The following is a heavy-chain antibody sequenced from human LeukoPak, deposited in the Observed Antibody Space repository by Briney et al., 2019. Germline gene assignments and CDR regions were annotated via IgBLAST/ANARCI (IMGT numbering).Heavy chain of an antibody. CDR3: AAGYTSGLSAY. V-gene: IGHV3-11*01. CDR2: ISSTSTTI. J-gene: IGHJ4*02. D-gene: IGHD6-19*01. Sequence: GGSLRLSCAASGFTFSDYFMGWIRQAPGTGLEWVSYISSTSTTIYYADSVKGRFTISRDNAKNSMFLQMNSLRADDTAVYCCAAGYTSGLSAYWGQGTLVTVSS. CDR1: GFTFSDYF.